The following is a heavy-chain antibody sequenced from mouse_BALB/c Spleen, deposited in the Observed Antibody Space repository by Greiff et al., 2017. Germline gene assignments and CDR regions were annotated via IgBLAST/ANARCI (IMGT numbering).Heavy chain of an antibody. CDR3: ARQDGNSAWFAY. J-gene: IGHJ3*01. Sequence: EVKVVESGGGLVQPGGSLKLSCAASGFTFSSYTMSWVRQTPEKRLEWVAYISNGGGSTYYPDTVKGRFTISRDNAKNTLYLQMSSLKSEDTAMYYCARQDGNSAWFAYWGQGTLVTVSA. CDR1: GFTFSSYT. CDR2: ISNGGGST. V-gene: IGHV5-12-2*01. D-gene: IGHD2-1*01.